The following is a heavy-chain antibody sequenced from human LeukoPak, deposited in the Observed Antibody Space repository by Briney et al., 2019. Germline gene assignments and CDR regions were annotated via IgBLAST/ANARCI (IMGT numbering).Heavy chain of an antibody. D-gene: IGHD3-22*01. CDR2: ISYDGSNK. J-gene: IGHJ4*02. CDR3: ARGRGYWYYYFDY. V-gene: IGHV3-30*04. CDR1: GFTFSSYA. Sequence: GGSLRLSCAASGFTFSSYAMHWVRQAPGKGLEWVAVISYDGSNKYYADSVKGRFTISRDNSKNTLYLQMNSLRAEDTAVYYCARGRGYWYYYFDYWGQGTLVTVSS.